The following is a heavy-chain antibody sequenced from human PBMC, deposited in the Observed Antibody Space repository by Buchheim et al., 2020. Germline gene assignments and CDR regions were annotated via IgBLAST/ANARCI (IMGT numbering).Heavy chain of an antibody. CDR2: VHYSWST. D-gene: IGHD2-15*01. V-gene: IGHV4-59*01. Sequence: QVQLQESGPGLVKPSETLSLTCTVSGGSISSYYWSWIRQPQGKGMEWIGYVHYSWSTNSNPTLNSRVPISVYTSKNQFSLKLSSVTAADTAVYYCARVSGGLFDYWGQGTL. CDR1: GGSISSYY. CDR3: ARVSGGLFDY. J-gene: IGHJ4*02.